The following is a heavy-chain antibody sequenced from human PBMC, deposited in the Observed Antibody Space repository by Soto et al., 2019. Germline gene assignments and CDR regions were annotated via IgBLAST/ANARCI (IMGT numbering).Heavy chain of an antibody. V-gene: IGHV1-24*01. D-gene: IGHD4-4*01. CDR1: GYTLTELS. J-gene: IGHJ6*03. Sequence: ASVKVSCKVSGYTLTELSMHWVRQAPGKGLEWMGGFDPEDGETIYAQKFQGRVTMTEDTSTDTAYMELSSLRSEDTAVYYCATHVPTVKRILPNYYYYYMDVWGKGTTVTVS. CDR3: ATHVPTVKRILPNYYYYYMDV. CDR2: FDPEDGET.